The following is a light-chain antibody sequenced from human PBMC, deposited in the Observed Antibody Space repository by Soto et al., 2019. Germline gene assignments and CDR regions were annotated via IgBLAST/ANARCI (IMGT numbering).Light chain of an antibody. CDR1: QSISSW. J-gene: IGKJ1*01. CDR2: KAS. Sequence: DIQMTQSPSSLSASVGDSVTITCRASQSISSWLAWYQQKPGKAPKLLIYKASSLESGVPSRFSGSGSGTEFTLTISSLQPDDFATYYCQQYNSSFGQGTKV. V-gene: IGKV1-5*03. CDR3: QQYNSS.